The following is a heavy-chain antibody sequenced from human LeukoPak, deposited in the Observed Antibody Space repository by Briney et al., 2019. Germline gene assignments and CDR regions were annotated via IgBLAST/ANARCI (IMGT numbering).Heavy chain of an antibody. D-gene: IGHD5-18*01. V-gene: IGHV4-34*01. CDR1: GGSFSGYY. CDR2: INHSGST. Sequence: SETLSLTCAVYGGSFSGYYWSWIRQPPGKGLEWIGEINHSGSTNYNPSLKSRVTISVDTSKNQFSLKLSSVTAADTAVYYCARAGTAMADDYWGQGTLVTVSS. CDR3: ARAGTAMADDY. J-gene: IGHJ4*02.